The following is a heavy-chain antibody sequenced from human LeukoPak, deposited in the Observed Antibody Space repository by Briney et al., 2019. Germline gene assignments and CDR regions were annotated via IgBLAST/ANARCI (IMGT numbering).Heavy chain of an antibody. J-gene: IGHJ4*02. D-gene: IGHD6-13*01. CDR3: ARYSSSWFFDY. CDR1: GFTFSSYS. Sequence: PGGSLRLSCAASGFTFSSYSMNWVRQAPGKGLEWVSSISSSSSYIYYAGSVKGRFTISRDNAKNSLYLQVNSLRAEDTAVYYCARYSSSWFFDYWGQGTLVTVSS. CDR2: ISSSSSYI. V-gene: IGHV3-21*01.